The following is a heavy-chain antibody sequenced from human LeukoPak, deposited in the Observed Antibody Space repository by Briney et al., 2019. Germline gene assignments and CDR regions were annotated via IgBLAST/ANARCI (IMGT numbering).Heavy chain of an antibody. CDR2: ISGGVGST. D-gene: IGHD5-24*01. CDR3: ARDGGDGYNFPFDY. CDR1: GFTFSTYA. J-gene: IGHJ4*02. V-gene: IGHV3-23*01. Sequence: PGGSLRLSCAASGFTFSTYAMSWVRQAPGKGLEWVSTISGGVGSTYYADSVKGRFTISRDNSKNTLYLQMNSLRAEDTAVYYCARDGGDGYNFPFDYWGQGTLVTVSS.